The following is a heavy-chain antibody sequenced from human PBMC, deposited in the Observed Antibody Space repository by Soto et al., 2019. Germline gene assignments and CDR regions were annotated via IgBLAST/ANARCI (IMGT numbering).Heavy chain of an antibody. V-gene: IGHV4-30-4*01. J-gene: IGHJ2*01. CDR3: AAFLGAHWYFDL. Sequence: PSETLSLTCTVSGGSFSSGRYYWSWMRQPPGMGLVWIGYIYNSGSTFYSPSLKSRVTMSVDTSKNQFSLKLSSVTAADTAVYYCAAFLGAHWYFDLWGRGTLVTVSS. CDR1: GGSFSSGRYY. D-gene: IGHD1-26*01. CDR2: IYNSGST.